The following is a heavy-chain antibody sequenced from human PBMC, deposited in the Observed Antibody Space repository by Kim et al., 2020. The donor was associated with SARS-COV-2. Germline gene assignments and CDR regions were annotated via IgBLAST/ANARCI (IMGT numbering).Heavy chain of an antibody. CDR1: GFTFSSYG. J-gene: IGHJ4*02. D-gene: IGHD4-4*01. CDR3: AKPVTTVTTYFDY. CDR2: ISYDGSNK. Sequence: GGSLRLSCAASGFTFSSYGMHWVRQAPGKGLEWVAVISYDGSNKYYADSVKGRFTISRDNSKNTLYLQMNSLRAEDTAVYYCAKPVTTVTTYFDYWGQGTLVTVSS. V-gene: IGHV3-30*18.